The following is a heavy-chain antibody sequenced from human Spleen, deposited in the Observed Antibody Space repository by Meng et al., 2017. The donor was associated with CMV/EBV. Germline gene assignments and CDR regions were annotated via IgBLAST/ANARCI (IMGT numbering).Heavy chain of an antibody. J-gene: IGHJ5*02. Sequence: SVKVSCKASGYTFTSYGISWVRQAPGQGLEWMGGIIPILGIANYAQKFQGRVTITADKSTSTAYMELSSLRSEDTAVYYCARGGLGYFAARQSGGWFDPWGQGTLVTVSS. CDR1: GYTFTSYG. CDR3: ARGGLGYFAARQSGGWFDP. D-gene: IGHD6-6*01. V-gene: IGHV1-69*10. CDR2: IIPILGIA.